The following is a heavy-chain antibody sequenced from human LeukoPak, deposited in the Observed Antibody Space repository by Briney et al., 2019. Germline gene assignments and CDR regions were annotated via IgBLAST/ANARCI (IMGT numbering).Heavy chain of an antibody. D-gene: IGHD2-2*01. CDR1: GYTFTGYY. CDR3: ARDLYCSSTSCYLAETDY. Sequence: GASVKVSCKASGYTFTGYYMHWVRQAPGQGLEWMGWINPNSGGTNYAQKFQGRVTMTRDTSISTAYMELSRLRSDDTAVYYCARDLYCSSTSCYLAETDYWGQGTLVTVSS. V-gene: IGHV1-2*02. J-gene: IGHJ4*02. CDR2: INPNSGGT.